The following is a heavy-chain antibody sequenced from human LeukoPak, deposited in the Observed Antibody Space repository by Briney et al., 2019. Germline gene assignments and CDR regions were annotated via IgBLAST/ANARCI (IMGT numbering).Heavy chain of an antibody. Sequence: SETLSLTCTVSGGSISSYYWSWIRQPPGKGLEWIGYIYYTGTTNYNPSLNSRVTISVDTSKNQFSLKLSSVTAADTAVYYCARVNSAWYGALDYWGQGTIVTVSS. D-gene: IGHD6-19*01. V-gene: IGHV4-59*01. J-gene: IGHJ4*02. CDR2: IYYTGTT. CDR1: GGSISSYY. CDR3: ARVNSAWYGALDY.